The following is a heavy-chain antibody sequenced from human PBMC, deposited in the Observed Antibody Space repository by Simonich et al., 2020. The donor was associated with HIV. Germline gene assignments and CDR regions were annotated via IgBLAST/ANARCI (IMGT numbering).Heavy chain of an antibody. CDR1: GGSFSGYY. J-gene: IGHJ1*01. Sequence: QVQLQQWGAGLLKPSETLSLTCAVYGGSFSGYYWRWIRQPPGKGLEWFGENNHSGSTNYNPSLKSRVTISVDTSKNQFSLKLSSVTAADTAVYYCARLTAGGLGEYFQHWGQGTLVTVSS. CDR2: NNHSGST. V-gene: IGHV4-34*01. CDR3: ARLTAGGLGEYFQH. D-gene: IGHD6-13*01.